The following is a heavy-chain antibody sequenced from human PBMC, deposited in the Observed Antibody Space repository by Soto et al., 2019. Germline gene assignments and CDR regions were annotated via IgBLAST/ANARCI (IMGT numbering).Heavy chain of an antibody. CDR2: ISGSGGST. V-gene: IGHV3-23*01. CDR1: GFTFSSYA. Sequence: EVQLLESGAGLVQPGGSLRLSCAASGFTFSSYAMSWVRQAPGRGLEWVSAISGSGGSTYYADSVKGRFTISRDNSKNTLYLQMNSLRAEDTAVYYCANSPVTSHPVYYYYGMDVWSQGTTVTVSS. J-gene: IGHJ6*02. D-gene: IGHD4-17*01. CDR3: ANSPVTSHPVYYYYGMDV.